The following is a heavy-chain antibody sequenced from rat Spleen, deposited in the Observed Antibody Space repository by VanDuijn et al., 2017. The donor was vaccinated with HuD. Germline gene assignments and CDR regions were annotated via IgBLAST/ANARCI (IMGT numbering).Heavy chain of an antibody. Sequence: EVQLVESDGGLVQPGRSLKLSCAASGFTFSDYYMAWVRHAPKKGLEWVATISFDGGNTYYRDSVKGRFTVSRDNAKSTLSLQMDILRSEDTATYYGARHWGYWGQGVMVTVSS. J-gene: IGHJ2*01. CDR1: GFTFSDYY. V-gene: IGHV5-7*01. CDR2: ISFDGGNT. D-gene: IGHD4-6*01. CDR3: ARHWGY.